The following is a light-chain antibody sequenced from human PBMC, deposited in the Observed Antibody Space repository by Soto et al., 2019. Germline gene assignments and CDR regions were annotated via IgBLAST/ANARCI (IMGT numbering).Light chain of an antibody. CDR2: DAS. J-gene: IGKJ1*01. CDR1: QSISDL. V-gene: IGKV1-5*01. Sequence: DIQLTQSPSTLSASVGDRVTITCRASQSISDLLAWYHQKPGKAPKLLIYDASSLESGAPSRFSGSGYGTEFTLTISSLQPDDFATYYCQHYNSYSEAFGQGTKVELK. CDR3: QHYNSYSEA.